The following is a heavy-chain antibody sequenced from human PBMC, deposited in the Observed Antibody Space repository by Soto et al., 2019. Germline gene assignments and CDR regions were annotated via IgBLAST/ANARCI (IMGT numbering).Heavy chain of an antibody. D-gene: IGHD5-12*01. Sequence: SGPTMVNPTQTLTLTCTFSGFSLSTSGVGVGWIRQPPGKALGWLALIYWDDDKRYSPSLKSRLTITKDTSKNQVVLTMTNMDPVDTATYYCAHTYSSYIAASYYYYGMDVWGQGTTVTVSS. V-gene: IGHV2-5*02. CDR2: IYWDDDK. CDR1: GFSLSTSGVG. J-gene: IGHJ6*02. CDR3: AHTYSSYIAASYYYYGMDV.